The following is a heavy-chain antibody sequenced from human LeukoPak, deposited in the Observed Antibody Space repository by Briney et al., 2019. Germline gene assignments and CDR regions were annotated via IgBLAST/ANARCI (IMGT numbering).Heavy chain of an antibody. D-gene: IGHD6-13*01. CDR3: ARSQVTRAQIAAATFDY. CDR1: GFTLSSYA. CDR2: ISYDGSNK. V-gene: IGHV3-30-3*01. J-gene: IGHJ4*02. Sequence: GGSLRLSCAASGFTLSSYAMHWVRQAPGKGLEWVAVISYDGSNKYYADSVKGRFTISRDNSKNTLYLQMNSLRAEDTAVYYCARSQVTRAQIAAATFDYWGQGTLVTVSS.